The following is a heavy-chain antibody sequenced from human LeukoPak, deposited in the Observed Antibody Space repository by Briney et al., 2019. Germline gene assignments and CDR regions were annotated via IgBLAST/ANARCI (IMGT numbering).Heavy chain of an antibody. CDR1: GFTFDDYA. CDR3: AKGGIHRGYYYYYMDV. D-gene: IGHD6-13*01. CDR2: INWSSDRI. J-gene: IGHJ6*03. V-gene: IGHV3-9*01. Sequence: GGSLRLSCAASGFTFDDYAMHWVRQAPGKGLEWVSGINWSSDRIGYADSVKGRFTISRDNAKKSLYLQMNSLRAEDTALYYCAKGGIHRGYYYYYMDVWGKGTTVTISS.